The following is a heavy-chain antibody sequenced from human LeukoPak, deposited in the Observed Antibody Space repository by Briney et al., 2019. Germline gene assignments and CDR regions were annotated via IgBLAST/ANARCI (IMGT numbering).Heavy chain of an antibody. V-gene: IGHV3-7*01. CDR1: GFTFSHYW. J-gene: IGHJ4*02. CDR2: INQGGSDK. Sequence: PGGSLRLSCAASGFTFSHYWMTWVRQAPGKGLEWVANINQGGSDKYYVDSVKGRFTISRDNANNLLYLQMNSLRGEDTAVYYCTRDRSRAEDDWGQGTLVTVSS. CDR3: TRDRSRAEDD. D-gene: IGHD1-14*01.